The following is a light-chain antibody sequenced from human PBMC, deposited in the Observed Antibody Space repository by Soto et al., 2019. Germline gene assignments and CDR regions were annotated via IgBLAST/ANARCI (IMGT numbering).Light chain of an antibody. CDR3: SSYTNSDTLLL. CDR2: DVS. J-gene: IGLJ2*01. Sequence: QSALTQPASVSGSPGQSITISFTGTSSDVGRYNYVSWYQHHPGKAPKLIIYDVSNRPSGVSDRFSGSKSGNTASLTISGLQAEDEADYYCSSYTNSDTLLLFGGGTKLTVL. V-gene: IGLV2-14*03. CDR1: SSDVGRYNY.